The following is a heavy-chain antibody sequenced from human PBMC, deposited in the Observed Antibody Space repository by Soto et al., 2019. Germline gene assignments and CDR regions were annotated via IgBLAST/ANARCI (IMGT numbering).Heavy chain of an antibody. J-gene: IGHJ4*02. D-gene: IGHD3-3*01. Sequence: PAETLSLTCTVSGGSISSGDDYWSWIRQPPGKGLEWIGYIYDSGNTYYNPSLKSRVTISIDTSKNQFSLNLSSVTAADTAVYYCARGHDFWSGYYHYWGQGTLVTVSS. CDR3: ARGHDFWSGYYHY. V-gene: IGHV4-30-4*01. CDR2: IYDSGNT. CDR1: GGSISSGDDY.